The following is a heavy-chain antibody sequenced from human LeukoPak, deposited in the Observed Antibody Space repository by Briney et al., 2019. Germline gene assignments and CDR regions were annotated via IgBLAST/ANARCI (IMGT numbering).Heavy chain of an antibody. J-gene: IGHJ4*02. CDR2: IYYSGST. CDR1: GGSISSYY. CDR3: ARVAVEGYGDYDVPFYFDY. Sequence: SETLSLTCTVSGGSISSYYWSWIRQPPGKGLEWIGYIYYSGSTNYNPSLKSRVTISVDTSKNQFSLKLSSVTAADTAVYYCARVAVEGYGDYDVPFYFDYWGQGTLVTVSS. D-gene: IGHD4-17*01. V-gene: IGHV4-59*01.